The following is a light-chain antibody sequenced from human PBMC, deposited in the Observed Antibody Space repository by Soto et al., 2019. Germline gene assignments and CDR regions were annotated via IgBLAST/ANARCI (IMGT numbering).Light chain of an antibody. V-gene: IGKV1-5*01. CDR2: DAS. Sequence: RWLAWYQQKPGKAPNLLIHDASSLERGVPSRFSGSGSGTEFTLTISSLQPDDFATYYCQQYNSYRTFGQGTKVDIK. J-gene: IGKJ1*01. CDR1: RW. CDR3: QQYNSYRT.